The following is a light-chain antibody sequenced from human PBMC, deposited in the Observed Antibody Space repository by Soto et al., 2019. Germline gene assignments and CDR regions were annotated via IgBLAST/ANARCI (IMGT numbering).Light chain of an antibody. V-gene: IGLV2-11*01. J-gene: IGLJ1*01. CDR2: DVS. Sequence: QSALTQPRSVSGSPGQSVTISCIGTSSDVGGYNYVSWYQQHPGKAPKVMIYDVSKRPSGVPDRFSGSKSGNTASLTISGLQAEDEADYYCCSYAGSYTFYVFGTGTKVTVL. CDR3: CSYAGSYTFYV. CDR1: SSDVGGYNY.